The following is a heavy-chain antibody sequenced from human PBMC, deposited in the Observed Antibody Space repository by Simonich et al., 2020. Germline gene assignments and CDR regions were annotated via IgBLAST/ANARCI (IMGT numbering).Heavy chain of an antibody. D-gene: IGHD6-13*01. CDR1: GGSFSGYY. J-gene: IGHJ1*01. CDR2: IKHSGST. Sequence: QVQLQQWGAGLLKPSEPLSLTCAVFGGSFSGYYWSWIRQPPGKGLEWIGEIKHSGSTHYNPPLKSRGTISVDTSKNQFSLKLSSVTAADTAVYYCARGLRVAAAGTAFQHWGQGTLVTVSS. V-gene: IGHV4-34*01. CDR3: ARGLRVAAAGTAFQH.